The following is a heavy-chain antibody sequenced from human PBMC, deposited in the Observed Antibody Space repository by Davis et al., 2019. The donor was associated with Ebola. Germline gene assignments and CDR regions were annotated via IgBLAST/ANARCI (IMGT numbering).Heavy chain of an antibody. CDR1: GYTFKNYA. CDR2: ISAYNGNT. CDR3: ARTSIVGTSTTASDT. V-gene: IGHV1-18*01. Sequence: ASVKVSCKASGYTFKNYAISWVRQAPGQGLEWMGWISAYNGNTNYAQILQGRVTMTTDTSTGTAYMELRSLRSDDTAVYFCARTSIVGTSTTASDTWGQGTKVTVSS. J-gene: IGHJ3*02. D-gene: IGHD1-26*01.